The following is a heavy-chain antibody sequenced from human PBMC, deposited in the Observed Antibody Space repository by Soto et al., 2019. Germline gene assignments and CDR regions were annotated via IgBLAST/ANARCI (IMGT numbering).Heavy chain of an antibody. D-gene: IGHD4-4*01. V-gene: IGHV1-69*13. CDR3: ARNQRSYSNSLYYYYYYGMDV. Sequence: SVKVSCKASGGTFSSYAISWVRQAPGQGLEWMGGIIPIFGTANYAQKFQGRVTITADESTSTAYMELSSLRSEDTAVYYCARNQRSYSNSLYYYYYYGMDVWGQGTTVTVSS. CDR2: IIPIFGTA. J-gene: IGHJ6*02. CDR1: GGTFSSYA.